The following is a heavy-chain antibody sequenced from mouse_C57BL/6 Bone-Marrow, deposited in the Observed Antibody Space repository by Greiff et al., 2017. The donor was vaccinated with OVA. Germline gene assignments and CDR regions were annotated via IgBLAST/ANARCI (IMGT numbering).Heavy chain of an antibody. J-gene: IGHJ2*01. D-gene: IGHD1-1*01. CDR2: IRSKSNNYAT. CDR3: VRGGYYGGFDY. Sequence: EVNLVESGGGLVQPKGSLKLSCAASGFSFNTYAMNWVRQAPGKGLEWVARIRSKSNNYATYYADSVKDRFTISRDDSESMLYLQMNNLKTEDTAMYYCVRGGYYGGFDYWGQGTTLTVSS. CDR1: GFSFNTYA. V-gene: IGHV10-1*01.